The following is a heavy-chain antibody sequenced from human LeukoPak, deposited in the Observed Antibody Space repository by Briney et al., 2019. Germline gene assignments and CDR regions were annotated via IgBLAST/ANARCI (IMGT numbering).Heavy chain of an antibody. CDR3: ARLLLYCIITSSYTLNY. CDR2: FYPGGSDT. CDR1: GYSFTSYW. D-gene: IGHD2-2*02. J-gene: IGHJ4*02. Sequence: GESLKISCKGSGYSFTSYWIGWGRQMPGKGLGGMGIFYPGGSDTRYSPSFQGQVTISADKSISTAYLQWSSLKASDTAMYYCARLLLYCIITSSYTLNYWGQGTLVTVSS. V-gene: IGHV5-51*01.